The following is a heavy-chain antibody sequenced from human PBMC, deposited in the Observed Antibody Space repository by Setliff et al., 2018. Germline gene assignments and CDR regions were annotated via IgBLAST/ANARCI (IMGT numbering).Heavy chain of an antibody. V-gene: IGHV1-46*01. CDR1: GGTFTTYT. D-gene: IGHD6-19*01. CDR2: INPSGGST. Sequence: GASVKVSCKASGGTFTTYTISWVRQAPGQRLEWMGWINPSGGSTSYAQKFQGRVTMTRDTSTSTVYMELSSLRSEDTAVYYCARGLAVAGEFDYWGQGTLVTVSS. J-gene: IGHJ4*02. CDR3: ARGLAVAGEFDY.